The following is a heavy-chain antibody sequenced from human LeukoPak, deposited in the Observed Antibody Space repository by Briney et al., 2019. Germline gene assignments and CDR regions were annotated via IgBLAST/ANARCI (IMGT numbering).Heavy chain of an antibody. CDR1: GGSISSYY. V-gene: IGHV4-59*01. CDR2: IYYSGST. J-gene: IGHJ6*03. D-gene: IGHD3-16*01. CDR3: ARVRRSPYYYYMDV. Sequence: SETLSLTCTVSGGSISSYYWSWIRQPPGKGLEWIGYIYYSGSTNYNPSLKGRVTISVDTSKNQFSLKLSSVTAADTAVYYCARVRRSPYYYYMDVWGKGTTVTVTS.